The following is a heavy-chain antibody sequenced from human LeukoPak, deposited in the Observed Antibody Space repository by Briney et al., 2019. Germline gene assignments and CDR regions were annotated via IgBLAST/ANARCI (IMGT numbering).Heavy chain of an antibody. D-gene: IGHD1-1*01. Sequence: SETLSLTCAVYGGSFSGYYWGWIRQPPGKGLEWIGEINHSGSTNYNPSLKSRVTISVDTSKNQFSLKLSSVTAADTAVYYCARVRQLGRRGAGIDYWGQGTLGSVSS. J-gene: IGHJ4*02. CDR3: ARVRQLGRRGAGIDY. CDR1: GGSFSGYY. CDR2: INHSGST. V-gene: IGHV4-34*01.